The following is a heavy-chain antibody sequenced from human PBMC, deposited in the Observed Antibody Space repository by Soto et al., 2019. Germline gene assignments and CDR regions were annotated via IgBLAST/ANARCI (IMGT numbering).Heavy chain of an antibody. J-gene: IGHJ4*02. Sequence: EVQVVESGGGLVQPGRSLRLSCAASGFTYDDYAMHWVRQAPGKGLEWVSGISWNSGSVGYADSVQGRFTISRDNAQNSLNLQMNSLRPEDAALYFCVKGPGAHYYDAGSDWGQGTMVTVSS. D-gene: IGHD3-10*01. CDR1: GFTYDDYA. CDR2: ISWNSGSV. V-gene: IGHV3-9*01. CDR3: VKGPGAHYYDAGSD.